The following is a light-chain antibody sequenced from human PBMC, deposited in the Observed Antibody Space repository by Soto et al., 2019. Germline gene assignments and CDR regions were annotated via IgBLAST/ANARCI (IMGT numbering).Light chain of an antibody. Sequence: QSALTQPASVSGSPGQSITISCVGSSNDVGSYDLVSWYQQYPGKPPKLMIYEVTRRPSGISDRFSGSKSGNTASLTISGLQADDEAEYYCCAYAGSNILVFGGGTKLTVL. CDR1: SNDVGSYDL. V-gene: IGLV2-23*02. CDR2: EVT. CDR3: CAYAGSNILV. J-gene: IGLJ3*02.